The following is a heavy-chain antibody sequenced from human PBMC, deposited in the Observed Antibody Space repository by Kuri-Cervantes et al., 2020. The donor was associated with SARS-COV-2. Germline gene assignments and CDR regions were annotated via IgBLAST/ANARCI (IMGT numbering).Heavy chain of an antibody. V-gene: IGHV3-74*01. CDR1: GFTFSNYW. CDR2: TNTDGSST. CDR3: ARAFLRGGSDY. D-gene: IGHD1-26*01. Sequence: GESLKISCAASGFTFSNYWMHWVRQAPGKGLVWVSRTNTDGSSTSYADSVKGRFTISRDNAKNTLYLQMNSLRAEDTAVYYCARAFLRGGSDYWGQGTLVTVS. J-gene: IGHJ4*02.